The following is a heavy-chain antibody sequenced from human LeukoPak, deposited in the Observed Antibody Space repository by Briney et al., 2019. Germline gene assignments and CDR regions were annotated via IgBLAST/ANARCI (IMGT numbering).Heavy chain of an antibody. CDR3: AKDALGRYGDYCFDF. CDR1: GFTFSSYA. CDR2: ISGSGGST. D-gene: IGHD4-17*01. J-gene: IGHJ4*02. V-gene: IGHV3-23*01. Sequence: GRSLRLSCAASGFTFSSYAMSWVRQAPGKWLEWVSAISGSGGSTYYADSVKGRFTISRDNSKNTPYLQMNSLRAEDTAVYYCAKDALGRYGDYCFDFWGQGPLVTVSS.